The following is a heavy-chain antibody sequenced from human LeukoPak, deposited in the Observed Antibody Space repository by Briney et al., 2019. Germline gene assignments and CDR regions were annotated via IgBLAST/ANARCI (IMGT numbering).Heavy chain of an antibody. CDR2: ISYDGSNK. J-gene: IGHJ4*02. CDR1: GFTVNSYG. V-gene: IGHV3-30*18. D-gene: IGHD3-22*01. CDR3: AKDRYYYDSSGYCDY. Sequence: PGGSLRLSCAASGFTVNSYGMHWVRQAPGKGLEWVAVISYDGSNKYYADSVKGRFTISRDNSKNTLYLQMNSLRAEDTAVYYCAKDRYYYDSSGYCDYWGQGTLVTVSS.